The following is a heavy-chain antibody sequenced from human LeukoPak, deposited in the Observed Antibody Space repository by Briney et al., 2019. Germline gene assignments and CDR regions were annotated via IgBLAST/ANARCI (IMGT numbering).Heavy chain of an antibody. CDR2: ISYDGSNK. J-gene: IGHJ6*02. CDR1: GFTFSSYA. Sequence: GGSLRLSCAASGFTFSSYAMHWVRQAPGKGLEWVAVISYDGSNKYYADSVKGRFTISRDNSKNTLYLQMNSLRAEDTAVYYCTSFLVGSSWYLRYYYYGMDVWGQGTTVTVSS. D-gene: IGHD6-13*01. CDR3: TSFLVGSSWYLRYYYYGMDV. V-gene: IGHV3-30-3*01.